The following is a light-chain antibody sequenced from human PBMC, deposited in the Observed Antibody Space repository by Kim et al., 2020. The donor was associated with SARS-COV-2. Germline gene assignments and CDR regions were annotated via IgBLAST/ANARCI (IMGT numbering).Light chain of an antibody. Sequence: EIVMTQSPATLSVSPGGRATLSCRASQNVSIDLAWYQQKPGQAPRLLIYGASTRATGIPARFSGSGSGTEFTFTISSLQSEDFAVYYCQQYKNWWTFGQGTKVDIK. CDR3: QQYKNWWT. J-gene: IGKJ1*01. V-gene: IGKV3-15*01. CDR1: QNVSID. CDR2: GAS.